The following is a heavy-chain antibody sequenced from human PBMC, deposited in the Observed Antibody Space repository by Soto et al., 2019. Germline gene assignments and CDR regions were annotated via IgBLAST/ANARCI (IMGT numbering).Heavy chain of an antibody. V-gene: IGHV4-59*08. CDR1: GGSISSYY. Sequence: SETLSLTCTVSGGSISSYYWSWIRQPPGKGLEWIGYIYYSGSTNYNPSPKSRVTISVDTSKNQFSLKLSSVTAADTAVYYCARHPEGYGDFYYFDYWGQGTLVTVSS. J-gene: IGHJ4*02. CDR2: IYYSGST. D-gene: IGHD4-17*01. CDR3: ARHPEGYGDFYYFDY.